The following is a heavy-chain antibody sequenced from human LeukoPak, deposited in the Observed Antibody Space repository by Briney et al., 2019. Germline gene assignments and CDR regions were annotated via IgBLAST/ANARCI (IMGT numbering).Heavy chain of an antibody. J-gene: IGHJ4*02. Sequence: SETLSLTCAVYGGSFSGYYWSWIRQPPGKGLEWIGEINHSGRTNYNPSLKSRVTISVDTSKTQFSLKLSSVTAADTAVYYCARVGRGITMVRGVRSYYFDYWGQGTLVTVSS. CDR2: INHSGRT. V-gene: IGHV4-34*01. CDR1: GGSFSGYY. CDR3: ARVGRGITMVRGVRSYYFDY. D-gene: IGHD3-10*01.